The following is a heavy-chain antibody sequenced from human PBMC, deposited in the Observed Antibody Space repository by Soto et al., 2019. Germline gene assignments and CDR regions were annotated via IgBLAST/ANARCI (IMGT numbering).Heavy chain of an antibody. Sequence: ASVKVSCEASGYTFINYALHWVRQAPGQRLEWMGWINAGTGKTKYSQKFQDRVTITRDTSANTAYMELSSVRSGDTAVYSCARSPRSGPNSPYPMDVWGQGTTVT. CDR2: INAGTGKT. CDR3: ARSPRSGPNSPYPMDV. D-gene: IGHD3-3*01. V-gene: IGHV1-3*01. CDR1: GYTFINYA. J-gene: IGHJ6*02.